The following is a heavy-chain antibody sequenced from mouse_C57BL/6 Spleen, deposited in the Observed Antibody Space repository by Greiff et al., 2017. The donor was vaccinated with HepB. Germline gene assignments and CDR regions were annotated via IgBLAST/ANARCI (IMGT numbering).Heavy chain of an antibody. Sequence: VQLQQSGPELVKPGASVKISCKASGYTFTDYYINWVKQRPGQGLEWIGWIFPGSGSTYYNEKFKGKATLTVDKSSSTAYMLLSSLTSEDSAVYFGARGPGNYYGSSYYFDYWGQGTTLTVSS. CDR3: ARGPGNYYGSSYYFDY. J-gene: IGHJ2*01. D-gene: IGHD1-1*01. V-gene: IGHV1-75*01. CDR2: IFPGSGST. CDR1: GYTFTDYY.